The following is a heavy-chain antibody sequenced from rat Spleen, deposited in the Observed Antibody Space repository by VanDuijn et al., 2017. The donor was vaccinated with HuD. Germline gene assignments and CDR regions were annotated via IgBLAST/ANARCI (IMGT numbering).Heavy chain of an antibody. D-gene: IGHD1-4*01. V-gene: IGHV5-20*01. CDR2: ISYDGGNT. CDR1: GFIFNRYY. Sequence: EVQLVESDGGLVQPGGSLKLSCAASGFIFNRYYMVWVRRDPTKGLEWVASISYDGGNTYYRDSVKGRFSISRDNAKSSLYLQMDSLRSEDTATYYCATAGSRVSRFAYWGQGTLVTVSS. CDR3: ATAGSRVSRFAY. J-gene: IGHJ3*01.